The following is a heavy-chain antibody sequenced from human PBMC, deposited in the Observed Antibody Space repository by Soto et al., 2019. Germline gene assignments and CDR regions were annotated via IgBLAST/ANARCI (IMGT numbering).Heavy chain of an antibody. CDR2: IYHSGST. CDR1: GGSISSGGYS. CDR3: ARGLTYYYDSSGYFDAFDI. V-gene: IGHV4-30-2*01. Sequence: TLSLTCAVSGGSISSGGYSWSWIRQPPGKGLEWIGYIYHSGSTYYNPSLKSRVTISVDRSKNQFSLKLSSVTAADTAVYYCARGLTYYYDSSGYFDAFDIWGQGTMVTVSS. J-gene: IGHJ3*02. D-gene: IGHD3-22*01.